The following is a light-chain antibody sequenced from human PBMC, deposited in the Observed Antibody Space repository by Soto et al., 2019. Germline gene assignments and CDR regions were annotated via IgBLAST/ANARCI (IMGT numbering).Light chain of an antibody. CDR3: SSFTSSTTLV. V-gene: IGLV2-14*03. Sequence: QSALTQPASVSGSPGQSITISCTGTSSDVGSYNYVSWYQQHPGEAPKLMIYDVSNRPSGVSNRFSGSKSGNTASLTISGLRAEDEADYSCSSFTSSTTLVFGAGTKLPVL. CDR2: DVS. J-gene: IGLJ2*01. CDR1: SSDVGSYNY.